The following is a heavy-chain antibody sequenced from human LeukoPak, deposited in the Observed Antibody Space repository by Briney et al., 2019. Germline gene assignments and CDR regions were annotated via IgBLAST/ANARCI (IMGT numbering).Heavy chain of an antibody. J-gene: IGHJ4*02. CDR2: INQDGSDK. D-gene: IGHD3-22*01. V-gene: IGHV3-7*01. CDR1: GFAFRNYW. CDR3: ARVVVLITKPGFDY. Sequence: GGSLRLSCAAFGFAFRNYWMTWVRQAPGKGLEWVANINQDGSDKYYVDSVKGLFTISRDNTKNSLYLQKNGLRAEDTAVYYCARVVVLITKPGFDYWGQGTLVTVSS.